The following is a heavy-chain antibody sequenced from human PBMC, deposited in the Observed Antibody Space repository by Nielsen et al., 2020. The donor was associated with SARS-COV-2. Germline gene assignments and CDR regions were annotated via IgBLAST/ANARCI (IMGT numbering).Heavy chain of an antibody. V-gene: IGHV4-39*02. Sequence: SETLSLTCTVSGGSISSSSFHWGWIRQPPGKGLEWIGSIYYGGKSYYKSSLKSRVTISVETSENRFSLKLSSVTAADTAVYYCARAGYYDSSGYYRDYWGQGTLVTVSS. CDR2: IYYGGKS. CDR1: GGSISSSSFH. D-gene: IGHD3-22*01. J-gene: IGHJ4*02. CDR3: ARAGYYDSSGYYRDY.